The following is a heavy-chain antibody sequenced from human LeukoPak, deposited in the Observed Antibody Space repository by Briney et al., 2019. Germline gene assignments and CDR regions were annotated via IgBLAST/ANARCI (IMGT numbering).Heavy chain of an antibody. D-gene: IGHD1-26*01. J-gene: IGHJ4*02. Sequence: ASVKVACKASGYTFTNYGITWMRQAPGQGLEWMGWINTYNGNTNYAQKLQGRVTITTDTSTSTAYMELRSLRSDDTAVFYCARDLVDGVGAPGAYWGQGALVTVSS. V-gene: IGHV1-18*01. CDR1: GYTFTNYG. CDR3: ARDLVDGVGAPGAY. CDR2: INTYNGNT.